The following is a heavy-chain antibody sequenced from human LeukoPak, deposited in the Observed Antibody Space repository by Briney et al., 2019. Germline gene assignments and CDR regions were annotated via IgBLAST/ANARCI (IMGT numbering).Heavy chain of an antibody. CDR1: GFTFSSYS. CDR2: ISSSRSHI. Sequence: GRSLRLSCAASGFTFSSYSMNWVRQAPGKGMEWVSSISSSRSHIYYADSVKGRFTISRDNAENSLYLQMNSLRGEDTAVYYCARGSDILTGYPENAFDIWGQGTMVTVSS. D-gene: IGHD3-9*01. V-gene: IGHV3-21*01. CDR3: ARGSDILTGYPENAFDI. J-gene: IGHJ3*02.